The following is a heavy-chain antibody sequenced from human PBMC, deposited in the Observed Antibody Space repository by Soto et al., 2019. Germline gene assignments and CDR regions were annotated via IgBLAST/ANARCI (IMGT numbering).Heavy chain of an antibody. V-gene: IGHV1-18*01. CDR2: INADNGNT. Sequence: ASVKVSCKASGYTFTSYGISWVRQAPGQGLEWMGWINADNGNTDYAQKFQGRLTLTRDTPGNTAYLELNSLSSEDTAVYYCATPQDYDGCLDSWGQGTLVTVSS. D-gene: IGHD3-22*01. CDR3: ATPQDYDGCLDS. CDR1: GYTFTSYG. J-gene: IGHJ4*02.